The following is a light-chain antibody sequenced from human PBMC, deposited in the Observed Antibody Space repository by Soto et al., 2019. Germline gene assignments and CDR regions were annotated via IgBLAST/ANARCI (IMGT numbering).Light chain of an antibody. V-gene: IGLV2-8*01. J-gene: IGLJ1*01. CDR1: SSDIGGYDY. CDR3: TSYAGSNNVCV. CDR2: DVF. Sequence: QSALTQPPSASGSPGQSVTISCSGTSSDIGGYDYVSWYQQHPGKAPKLIIYDVFKRPSGVSDRFSGSKSGNTASLTVSGLQAEDEADYYCTSYAGSNNVCVFGTGTKLTVL.